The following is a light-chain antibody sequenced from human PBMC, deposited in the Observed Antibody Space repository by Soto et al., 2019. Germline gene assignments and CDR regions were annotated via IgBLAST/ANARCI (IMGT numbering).Light chain of an antibody. CDR1: QSVSSN. Sequence: EIVMTQSPATQSVSPGERATLSSRASQSVSSNVAWYQQKPGQAPRLLIYVASSRATGIPDRFSGSGSGTEFTLTISSLQSEDFAVYYCQQYNDWPRTFGQGTKVEIK. CDR2: VAS. CDR3: QQYNDWPRT. J-gene: IGKJ1*01. V-gene: IGKV3-15*01.